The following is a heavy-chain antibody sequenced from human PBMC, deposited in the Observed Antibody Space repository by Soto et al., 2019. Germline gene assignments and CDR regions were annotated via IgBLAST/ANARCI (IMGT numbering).Heavy chain of an antibody. D-gene: IGHD4-17*01. J-gene: IGHJ2*01. V-gene: IGHV4-4*02. CDR1: SGSISSHNW. CDR2: IHHAGGS. Sequence: QVQLQESGPGLVKPSGTLSLTCTVSSGSISSHNWWTWVRQTPGKGLEWIGDIHHAGGSNYNPSLKSRVSIQVDKSKNHFSLRLSSVTVADTAVYYCARKRAGSDDYGDYSPHWYFDLWGRGTLVPVSP. CDR3: ARKRAGSDDYGDYSPHWYFDL.